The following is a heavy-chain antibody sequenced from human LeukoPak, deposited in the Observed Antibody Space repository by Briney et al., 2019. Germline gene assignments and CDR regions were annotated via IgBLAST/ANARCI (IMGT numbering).Heavy chain of an antibody. CDR1: GYSFTSYW. J-gene: IGHJ4*02. CDR3: ARYWHSSGSRGGYYFDY. Sequence: GESLKISCKGSGYSFTSYWIGWVRQMPGKGLEWMGIIYPGDSDTRYSPSFQGQVTISADKSISTAYLQWSSLKASDTAMYYCARYWHSSGSRGGYYFDYWGQGTLVTVSS. V-gene: IGHV5-51*01. CDR2: IYPGDSDT. D-gene: IGHD6-19*01.